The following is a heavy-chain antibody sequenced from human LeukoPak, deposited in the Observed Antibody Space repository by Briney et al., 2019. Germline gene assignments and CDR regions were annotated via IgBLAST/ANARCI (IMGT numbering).Heavy chain of an antibody. V-gene: IGHV4-34*01. CDR2: IYFSGST. D-gene: IGHD6-13*01. CDR1: GGSFSGYY. J-gene: IGHJ5*02. CDR3: ARTMYSSTWYWFDP. Sequence: PSETLSLTCAVYGGSFSGYYWSWIRQPPGKGLEWIGYIYFSGSTNYNPSLKSRVTISLATSKNQFSLKLNSVTAADTAVYYCARTMYSSTWYWFDPWGQGTLVTVSS.